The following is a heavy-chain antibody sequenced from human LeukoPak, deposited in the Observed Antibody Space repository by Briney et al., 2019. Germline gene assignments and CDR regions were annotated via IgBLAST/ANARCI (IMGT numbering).Heavy chain of an antibody. V-gene: IGHV1-2*02. CDR2: INPNSGGT. CDR3: AREIQLQYYFDY. D-gene: IGHD5-18*01. J-gene: IGHJ4*02. Sequence: ASVKVSCKASGYTFTGYYIHWVRQAPGQGLEWMGWINPNSGGTNYAQKFQGRVTMTRDTSISTAYMGLSRLRSDDTAVYYCAREIQLQYYFDYWGQGTLVTVSS. CDR1: GYTFTGYY.